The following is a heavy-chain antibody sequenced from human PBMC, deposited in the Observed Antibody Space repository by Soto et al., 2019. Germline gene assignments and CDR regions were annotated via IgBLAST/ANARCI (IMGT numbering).Heavy chain of an antibody. Sequence: SETLSLTCTVSGGSISSSSYYWGWIRQPPGKGLEWIGSIYYSGSTYYNPSLKSRVTISVDTSKNQFSLKLSSVTAADTAVYYCARHEGYCSGGSCFPWFDPWGQGTLVTVSS. CDR2: IYYSGST. V-gene: IGHV4-39*01. J-gene: IGHJ5*02. D-gene: IGHD2-15*01. CDR3: ARHEGYCSGGSCFPWFDP. CDR1: GGSISSSSYY.